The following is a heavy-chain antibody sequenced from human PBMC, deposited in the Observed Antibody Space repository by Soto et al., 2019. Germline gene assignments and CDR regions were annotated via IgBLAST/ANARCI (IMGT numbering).Heavy chain of an antibody. J-gene: IGHJ6*02. CDR3: ASETRRRVGAAYYYYGMDV. D-gene: IGHD1-26*01. CDR1: GFTFSSYS. CDR2: ISSSSSYI. V-gene: IGHV3-21*01. Sequence: GGSLRLSCAASGFTFSSYSMNWVRQAPGKGLEWVSSISSSSSYIYYADSVKGRFTISRDNAKNSLYLQMNSLRAEDTAVYCCASETRRRVGAAYYYYGMDVWGQGTTVTVSS.